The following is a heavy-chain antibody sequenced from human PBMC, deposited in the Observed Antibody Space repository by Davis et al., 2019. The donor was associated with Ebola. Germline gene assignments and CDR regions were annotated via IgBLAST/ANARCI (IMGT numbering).Heavy chain of an antibody. V-gene: IGHV3-53*05. CDR1: GFTVSSNY. J-gene: IGHJ4*02. D-gene: IGHD1-1*01. Sequence: PGGSLRLSCAASGFTVSSNYMSWVRQAPGKGLEWASVIYSGGSTYYADSVKGRFTISRDNSKNTLYLQMNSLRAEDTAVYYCATGNEVTTREFDYWGQGTLVTVSS. CDR3: ATGNEVTTREFDY. CDR2: IYSGGST.